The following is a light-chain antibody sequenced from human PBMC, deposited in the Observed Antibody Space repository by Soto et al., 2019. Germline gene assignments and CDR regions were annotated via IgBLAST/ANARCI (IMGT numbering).Light chain of an antibody. CDR2: AAS. CDR3: QQSVSTPIYS. Sequence: DIQMTQSPSSLSASVGDRVTITCRASQNLDNYLNWYQQKPGKAPNLLIYAASRLQSGVPSRFAGSGSGTHFTLTITSLHPEDVVTYFCQQSVSTPIYSFGQGTKVEMK. CDR1: QNLDNY. J-gene: IGKJ2*03. V-gene: IGKV1-39*01.